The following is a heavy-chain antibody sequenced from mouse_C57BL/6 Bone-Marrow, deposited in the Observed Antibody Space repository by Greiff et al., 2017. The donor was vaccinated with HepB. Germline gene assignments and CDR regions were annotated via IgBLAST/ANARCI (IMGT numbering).Heavy chain of an antibody. J-gene: IGHJ1*03. CDR2: IYPGSGST. D-gene: IGHD2-4*01. CDR3: ARFHYDYDGGYFDV. CDR1: GYTFTSYW. Sequence: VQLQQPGAELVKPGASVKMSCKASGYTFTSYWITWVKQRPGQGLEWIGDIYPGSGSTNYNEKFKSKATLTVDTSSSTAYMQLSSLTSEDSAVYYCARFHYDYDGGYFDVWGTGTTVTVSS. V-gene: IGHV1-55*01.